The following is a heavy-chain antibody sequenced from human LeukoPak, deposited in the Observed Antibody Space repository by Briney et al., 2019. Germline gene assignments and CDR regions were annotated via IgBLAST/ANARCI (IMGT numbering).Heavy chain of an antibody. V-gene: IGHV3-23*01. CDR3: ARDRGSGRYLFDGMDV. CDR2: ISGSGGST. CDR1: GFTFSSYA. J-gene: IGHJ6*02. D-gene: IGHD3-10*01. Sequence: QTGGSLRLSCAASGFTFSSYAMSWVRQAPGKGLEWVSAISGSGGSTYYADSVKGRFTISRDNSKNTLYLQMNSLRAEDTAVYYCARDRGSGRYLFDGMDVWGQGTTVTVSS.